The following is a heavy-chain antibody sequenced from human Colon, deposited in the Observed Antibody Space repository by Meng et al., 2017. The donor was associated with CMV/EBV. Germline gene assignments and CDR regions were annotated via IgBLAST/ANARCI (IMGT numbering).Heavy chain of an antibody. J-gene: IGHJ4*02. V-gene: IGHV3-33*06. Sequence: GGSLRLSCAASGFTFSSYGMHGVRQAPGKGLEWVAVIWYDGSYKYYADSVKGRFTISRDNSKNTLYLQMNSLRAEDTAVYYCAKDFWRGYYQGYFDYWGQGTLVTVSS. CDR1: GFTFSSYG. CDR3: AKDFWRGYYQGYFDY. D-gene: IGHD3-3*01. CDR2: IWYDGSYK.